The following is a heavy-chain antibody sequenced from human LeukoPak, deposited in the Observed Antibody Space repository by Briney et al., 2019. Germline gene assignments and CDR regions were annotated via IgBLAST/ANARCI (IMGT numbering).Heavy chain of an antibody. D-gene: IGHD6-19*01. Sequence: SETLSLTCTVSGGSISSSSYYWGWIRQPPGKGLEWIGSIYYSGSTYYNPSLKSRVTISVDTSKNQFSLKLSSVTAADTAVYYCAREQPGSGWCRIDYWGQGTLVTVSS. J-gene: IGHJ4*02. CDR2: IYYSGST. CDR3: AREQPGSGWCRIDY. CDR1: GGSISSSSYY. V-gene: IGHV4-39*07.